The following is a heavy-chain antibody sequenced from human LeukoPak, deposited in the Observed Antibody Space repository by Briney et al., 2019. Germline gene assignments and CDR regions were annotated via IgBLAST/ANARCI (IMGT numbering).Heavy chain of an antibody. CDR2: INHSGST. V-gene: IGHV4-34*01. CDR1: GGSFSGYY. CDR3: ARWGQQLVSKYYYYYGMDV. Sequence: NTSETLSLTCAVYGGSFSGYYWSWIRRPPGKGLEWIGEINHSGSTNYNPSLKSRVTISVDTSKNQFSLKLSSVTAADTAVYYCARWGQQLVSKYYYYYGMDVWGQGTTVTVSS. J-gene: IGHJ6*02. D-gene: IGHD6-13*01.